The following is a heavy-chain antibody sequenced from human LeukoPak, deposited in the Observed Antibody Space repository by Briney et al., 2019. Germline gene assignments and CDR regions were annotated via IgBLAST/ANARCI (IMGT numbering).Heavy chain of an antibody. D-gene: IGHD6-6*01. V-gene: IGHV4-61*02. CDR2: IYTSGST. CDR1: CGSISSGSYY. Sequence: SETLSLTCTVSCGSISSGSYYWSWIRQPAGKGLEWIGRIYTSGSTNYNPSLKSRVTISVDTSKNQFSLELSSVTAADTAVYYCAGDGPRRMRYGMDVWGQGTTVTVSS. J-gene: IGHJ6*02. CDR3: AGDGPRRMRYGMDV.